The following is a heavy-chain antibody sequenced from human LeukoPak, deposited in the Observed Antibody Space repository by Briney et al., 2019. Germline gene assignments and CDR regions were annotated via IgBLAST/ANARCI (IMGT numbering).Heavy chain of an antibody. Sequence: SSETLSLTCTVSGGSISSYYCSWIRQPPGKGLEWIGYIYYSGSTNYNPSLKSRVTISVDPSKHQFSLKVSSVTAADTAVYYCARDVDYGSGSYYKDSNWFDPWGQGTLVTVSS. D-gene: IGHD3-10*01. CDR2: IYYSGST. V-gene: IGHV4-59*01. CDR1: GGSISSYY. CDR3: ARDVDYGSGSYYKDSNWFDP. J-gene: IGHJ5*02.